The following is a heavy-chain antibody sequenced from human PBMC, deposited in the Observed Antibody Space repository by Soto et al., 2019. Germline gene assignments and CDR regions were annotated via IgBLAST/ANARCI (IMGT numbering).Heavy chain of an antibody. V-gene: IGHV1-18*01. J-gene: IGHJ6*02. D-gene: IGHD2-8*01. CDR1: GYTFSSDG. CDR2: VSGYNGDT. Sequence: ASVKVSCKASGYTFSSDGISWVREAPGQGLEWMGWVSGYNGDTKYAQKVQGRVTMTIDTSTYTAYMELRSLSSDDTAKYYCAKNGQPPYYYYGMDVWGQGTTVTVSS. CDR3: AKNGQPPYYYYGMDV.